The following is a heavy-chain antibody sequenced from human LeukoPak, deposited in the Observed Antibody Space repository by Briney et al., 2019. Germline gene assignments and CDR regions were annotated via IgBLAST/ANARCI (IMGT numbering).Heavy chain of an antibody. J-gene: IGHJ4*02. CDR2: ISGSGGST. Sequence: GGSLRLSCAASGFTFSSYGMSWVRQAPGKGLEWVSAISGSGGSTYYADSMKGRFTISRDNSKNTLYLQMNSLRAEDTAVYYCAKYSHDSSGSYDYWGQGTLVTVSS. CDR1: GFTFSSYG. D-gene: IGHD3-22*01. CDR3: AKYSHDSSGSYDY. V-gene: IGHV3-23*01.